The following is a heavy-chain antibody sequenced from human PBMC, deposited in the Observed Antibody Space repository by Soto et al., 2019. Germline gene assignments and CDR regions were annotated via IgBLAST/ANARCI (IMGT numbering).Heavy chain of an antibody. D-gene: IGHD6-6*01. CDR1: GYTFTSYD. V-gene: IGHV1-8*01. CDR2: MNPNSGNT. CDR3: ARGLVKLVEDVYYYYYMDV. J-gene: IGHJ6*03. Sequence: ASVTVSCKDSGYTFTSYDSNWVRQATGQGLEWMGWMNPNSGNTGYAQKFQGRVTMTRNTSISTAYMELSSLRSEDTAVYYCARGLVKLVEDVYYYYYMDVWGKGTTVTVSS.